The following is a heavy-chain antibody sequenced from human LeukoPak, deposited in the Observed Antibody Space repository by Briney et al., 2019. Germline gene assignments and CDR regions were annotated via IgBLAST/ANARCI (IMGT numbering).Heavy chain of an antibody. J-gene: IGHJ3*02. CDR3: ARQLSRYSYGHDAFDI. CDR1: GYTFTSYY. D-gene: IGHD5-18*01. Sequence: ASVKVSCKASGYTFTSYYMHWVRQAPGQGLEWMGIINPRGGTTSYAQKFQGRVTMTRDTSTSTVYMELSSLRSEDTAVYYCARQLSRYSYGHDAFDIWGQGTMVTVSS. CDR2: INPRGGTT. V-gene: IGHV1-46*01.